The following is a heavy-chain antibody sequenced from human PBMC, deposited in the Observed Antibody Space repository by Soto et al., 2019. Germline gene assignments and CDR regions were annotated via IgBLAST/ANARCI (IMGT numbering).Heavy chain of an antibody. CDR2: VSPHGANT. J-gene: IGHJ4*02. V-gene: IGHV3-23*01. CDR3: ATEGAKTTWNFDY. CDR1: GFTFGSCG. Sequence: GGSLRLSCVASGFTFGSCGMNWVRQAPGKGLEWVAGVSPHGANTYYADSVRGRFIISRDDSRNTVSLDMNSLRGDDSAVYYCATEGAKTTWNFDYWGQGTVVTVSS. D-gene: IGHD1-1*01.